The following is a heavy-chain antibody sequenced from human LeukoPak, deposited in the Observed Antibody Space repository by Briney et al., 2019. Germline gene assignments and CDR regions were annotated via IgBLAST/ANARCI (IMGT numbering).Heavy chain of an antibody. Sequence: SQTLSLTCSVSGGSISSANYYLSWIRQPAGTGLEWIGRIYTGGTTNYNPSLKTRVTISIDTSKNQFSLTLNSVTAADTAIYYCAWESRASRFDPWGQGILVTVSS. V-gene: IGHV4-61*02. CDR1: GGSISSANYY. J-gene: IGHJ5*02. CDR3: AWESRASRFDP. D-gene: IGHD2-21*01. CDR2: IYTGGTT.